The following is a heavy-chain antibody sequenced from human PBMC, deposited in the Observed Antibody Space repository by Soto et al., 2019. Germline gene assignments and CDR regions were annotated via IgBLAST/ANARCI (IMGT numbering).Heavy chain of an antibody. V-gene: IGHV1-69*01. J-gene: IGHJ6*02. D-gene: IGHD2-2*03. CDR3: ARSLLLDIVAMSAAGYYYGMDV. Sequence: QLQLVQSGAEVKKPGSSVKVSCKASGGTFSSYAISWVRQAPGQGLQWMGGIIPMFGRANDAQKFQGRVTITADESMSTAYMELTSLRSEDTAVYYCARSLLLDIVAMSAAGYYYGMDVWGQGTTVTVSS. CDR2: IIPMFGRA. CDR1: GGTFSSYA.